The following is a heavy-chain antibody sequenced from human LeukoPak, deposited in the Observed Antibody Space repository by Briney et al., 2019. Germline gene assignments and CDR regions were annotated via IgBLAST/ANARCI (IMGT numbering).Heavy chain of an antibody. V-gene: IGHV3-30*18. D-gene: IGHD3-22*01. J-gene: IGHJ6*02. CDR1: GFTFSSYG. CDR3: AKDRYDSSGYSLRYYYYGMDV. Sequence: PGRSLRLSCAASGFTFSSYGMHWVRQAPGKGLEWVAVISYDGSNKYYADSVKGRFTISRDNSKNTLYMQMNSLRAEDTAVYYCAKDRYDSSGYSLRYYYYGMDVWGQGTTVTVSS. CDR2: ISYDGSNK.